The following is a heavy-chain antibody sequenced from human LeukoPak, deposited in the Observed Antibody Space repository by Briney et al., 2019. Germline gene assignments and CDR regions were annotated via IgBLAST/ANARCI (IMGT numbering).Heavy chain of an antibody. D-gene: IGHD6-13*01. J-gene: IGHJ5*02. CDR2: IYYSGST. Sequence: PSETLSLTCTVSGGSISSSSYYWGWIRQPPGKGLEWIGSIYYSGSTYYNPSLKSRVTISVDTSTNQFSLKLSSVTAADTAVYYCARLSIAAALVLDPWGQGTLVTVSS. CDR3: ARLSIAAALVLDP. V-gene: IGHV4-39*01. CDR1: GGSISSSSYY.